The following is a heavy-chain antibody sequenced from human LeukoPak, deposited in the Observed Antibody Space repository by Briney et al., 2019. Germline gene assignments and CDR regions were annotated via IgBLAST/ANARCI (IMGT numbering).Heavy chain of an antibody. Sequence: SETLSLTCTVSGDSISSGNFYWGWIRQPPGKELQWIGSIYYNGITHYNPSLESRVTISADTSTNEFSLKLRSVTAADTAMYYCARASIAARRANAFDIWGQGTMVTVSS. CDR2: IYYNGIT. V-gene: IGHV4-39*01. CDR1: GDSISSGNFY. CDR3: ARASIAARRANAFDI. D-gene: IGHD6-6*01. J-gene: IGHJ3*02.